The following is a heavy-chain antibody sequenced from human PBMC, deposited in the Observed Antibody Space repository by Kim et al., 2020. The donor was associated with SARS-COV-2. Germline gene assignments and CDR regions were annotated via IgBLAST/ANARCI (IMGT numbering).Heavy chain of an antibody. CDR1: GGSISSSSYY. Sequence: SETLSLTCTVSGGSISSSSYYWGWIRQPPGKGLEWIGSIYYSGSTYYNPSLKSRVTISVDTSKNQFSLKLSSVTAADTAVYYCARPGRDGYNYWFDPWGQGTLVTVSS. CDR2: IYYSGST. CDR3: ARPGRDGYNYWFDP. V-gene: IGHV4-39*01. D-gene: IGHD5-12*01. J-gene: IGHJ5*02.